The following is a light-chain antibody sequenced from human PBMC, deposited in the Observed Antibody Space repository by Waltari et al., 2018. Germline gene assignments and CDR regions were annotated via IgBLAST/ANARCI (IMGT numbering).Light chain of an antibody. V-gene: IGKV3-15*01. Sequence: EIVLTQSPATLYLSPGERATLSCRASQSVSSSLAWYQKKHGQAPRLLIYGESSRATGIPDRFSGSGSGTDLTLTISSLEPEDFAVYYCQQYSNWWTFGQGTKVEIK. CDR1: QSVSSS. CDR3: QQYSNWWT. J-gene: IGKJ1*01. CDR2: GES.